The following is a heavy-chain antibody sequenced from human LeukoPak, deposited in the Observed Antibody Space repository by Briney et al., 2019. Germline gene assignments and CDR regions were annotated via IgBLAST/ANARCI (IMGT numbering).Heavy chain of an antibody. CDR2: INPNSGGT. CDR3: ARDQATVTTVDY. D-gene: IGHD4-11*01. Sequence: GASVKVSCKASGYTFTGYYMHWVRQAPGQGLEWMGWINPNSGGTNYAQKFQGRVTMTRDTSISTAYMELSRLRSDGTAVYYCARDQATVTTVDYWGQGTLVTVSS. V-gene: IGHV1-2*02. CDR1: GYTFTGYY. J-gene: IGHJ4*02.